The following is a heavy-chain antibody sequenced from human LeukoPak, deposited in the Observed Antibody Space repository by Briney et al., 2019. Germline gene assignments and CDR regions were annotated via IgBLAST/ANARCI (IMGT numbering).Heavy chain of an antibody. Sequence: SSVNVSRKASVGTFSSYAISWVRQAPAPGLEWMGRIIPIFGIANYAQKFQGRVTITADKATSTAYMELSSLRSEDTAVYYCARDYERDGYDLGYWGQGTLVTVSS. J-gene: IGHJ4*02. V-gene: IGHV1-69*04. D-gene: IGHD5-24*01. CDR1: VGTFSSYA. CDR3: ARDYERDGYDLGY. CDR2: IIPIFGIA.